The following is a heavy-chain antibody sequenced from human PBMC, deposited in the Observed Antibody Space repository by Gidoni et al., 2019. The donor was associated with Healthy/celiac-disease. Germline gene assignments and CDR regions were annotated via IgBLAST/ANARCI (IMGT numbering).Heavy chain of an antibody. CDR1: GFTCSSYA. CDR3: ARGGSSWYIVSYYYGMDV. V-gene: IGHV3-30*04. CDR2: ISYDGSNK. Sequence: QVQLVASGGGVVQPGRSLRLSCAASGFTCSSYARHWVRQAPGKGREWVAVISYDGSNKSYADSVKGRFTISRDNSKNTLYLQMNSLRAEDTAVYYCARGGSSWYIVSYYYGMDVWGQGTTVTVSS. D-gene: IGHD6-13*01. J-gene: IGHJ6*02.